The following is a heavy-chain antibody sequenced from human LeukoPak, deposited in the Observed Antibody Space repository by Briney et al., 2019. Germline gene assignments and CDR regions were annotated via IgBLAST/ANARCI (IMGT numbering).Heavy chain of an antibody. J-gene: IGHJ4*02. CDR1: GGTFSSYA. CDR2: IIPIFGTA. D-gene: IGHD6-13*01. CDR3: ARGTAAGTSVFDY. Sequence: SVKVSCKASGGTFSSYAISWVRQAPGQGLDWMGGIIPIFGTANYAQKFQGRVTITTDESTSTAYMELSSLRSEDTAVYYCARGTAAGTSVFDYWGQGTLVTVSS. V-gene: IGHV1-69*05.